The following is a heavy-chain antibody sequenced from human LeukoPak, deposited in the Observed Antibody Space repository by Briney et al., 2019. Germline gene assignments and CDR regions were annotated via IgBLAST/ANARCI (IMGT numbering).Heavy chain of an antibody. J-gene: IGHJ4*02. CDR3: VKDSNDYDILTGYYTFYFDY. CDR1: GFTFSRYA. Sequence: PGGSLRLSCSASGFTFSRYAMHWVRQAPGKGLEYVSAISSNGGSTYNADSVKGRFTISRGNSKNTLYLQMSSLRAEDTAVYYCVKDSNDYDILTGYYTFYFDYWGQGTLVTVSS. D-gene: IGHD3-9*01. V-gene: IGHV3-64D*06. CDR2: ISSNGGST.